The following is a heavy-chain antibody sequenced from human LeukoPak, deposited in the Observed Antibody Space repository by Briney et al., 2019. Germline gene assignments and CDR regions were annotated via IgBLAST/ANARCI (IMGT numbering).Heavy chain of an antibody. CDR1: GFTFSSYG. CDR3: ARASSSSSWFDY. V-gene: IGHV3-30*03. Sequence: GGSLRLSCAASGFTFSSYGMHWVRQAPGKGLEWVAVISYDGSNKYYADSVKGRFTISRDNSKNTLYLQMNSLRAEDTAVYYCARASSSSSWFDYWGQGTLVTVSS. CDR2: ISYDGSNK. J-gene: IGHJ4*02. D-gene: IGHD6-13*01.